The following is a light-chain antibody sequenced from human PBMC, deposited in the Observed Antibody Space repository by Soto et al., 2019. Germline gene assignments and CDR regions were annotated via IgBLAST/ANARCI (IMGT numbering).Light chain of an antibody. CDR1: QGVTTN. V-gene: IGKV3-15*01. J-gene: IGKJ5*01. CDR3: KQYNNWPFS. CDR2: DVS. Sequence: SAGAVSVTPRERATISCRAGQGVTTNFAWYQQKSGQSPRLLIYDVSIRATGVPARFSGTGSETDFTLTISGLQSEDSAVYFCKQYNNWPFSFGQRRLPAV.